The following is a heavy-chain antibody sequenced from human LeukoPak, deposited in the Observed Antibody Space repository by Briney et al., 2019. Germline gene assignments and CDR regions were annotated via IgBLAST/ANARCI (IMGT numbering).Heavy chain of an antibody. Sequence: QPGGTLRLSCAASGFTFSSYGMSWVRQAPGKGLEWVSAISGSGGSTYYADSVKGRFTISRDNSKNTLYLQMNSLRAEDTAVYYCAKVGPCYYGSGSCWFDPWGQGTLVTVSS. D-gene: IGHD3-10*01. J-gene: IGHJ5*02. CDR1: GFTFSSYG. CDR2: ISGSGGST. CDR3: AKVGPCYYGSGSCWFDP. V-gene: IGHV3-23*01.